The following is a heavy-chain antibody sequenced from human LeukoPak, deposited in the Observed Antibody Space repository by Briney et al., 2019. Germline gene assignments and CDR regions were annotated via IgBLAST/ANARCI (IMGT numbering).Heavy chain of an antibody. D-gene: IGHD3-22*01. J-gene: IGHJ4*02. V-gene: IGHV1-69*05. CDR2: SIPIFSAA. Sequence: SSVKVSCKSSGGTFSSYAISWVRQAPGQGLEWIGGSIPIFSAANYAHKFYGRVTITTDESTSTAYMELSSLRSEDTAVYYCARGPYSRYYDSSGYYPIGYFDYWGQGTLVTVSS. CDR3: ARGPYSRYYDSSGYYPIGYFDY. CDR1: GGTFSSYA.